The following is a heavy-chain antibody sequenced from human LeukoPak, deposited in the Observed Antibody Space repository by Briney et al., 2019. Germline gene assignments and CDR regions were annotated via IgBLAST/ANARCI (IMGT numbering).Heavy chain of an antibody. J-gene: IGHJ4*02. V-gene: IGHV1-18*01. D-gene: IGHD3-10*01. CDR3: ARDGLLWFGELLPFDY. CDR1: GYTFCSYG. CDR2: ISAYNGST. Sequence: ASVKVSCKASGYTFCSYGISWVRQAPGQGLEWMGWISAYNGSTNYAQKLQGRVTMTTDTSTSTAYMELRSLRSDDTAVYYCARDGLLWFGELLPFDYWGQGTLVTVSS.